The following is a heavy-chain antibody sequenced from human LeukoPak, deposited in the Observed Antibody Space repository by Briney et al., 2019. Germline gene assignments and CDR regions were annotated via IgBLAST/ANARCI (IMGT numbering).Heavy chain of an antibody. CDR2: IIPIFGTA. CDR3: ARALGYPHYYDSSGYYYPGYYYYYMDV. Sequence: SVKVSCKASGGTFSSYAISWVRQAPGQGLEWMGGIIPIFGTANYAQKFQGRVTITADESTSTAYMELSSLRSEDTAVYYCARALGYPHYYDSSGYYYPGYYYYYMDVWGKGTTVTISS. V-gene: IGHV1-69*13. J-gene: IGHJ6*03. CDR1: GGTFSSYA. D-gene: IGHD3-22*01.